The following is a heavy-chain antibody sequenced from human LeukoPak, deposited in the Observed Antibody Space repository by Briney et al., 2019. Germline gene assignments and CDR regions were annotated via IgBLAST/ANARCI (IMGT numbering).Heavy chain of an antibody. CDR3: TTAARGDSHPYYFDY. CDR1: GFTINNAW. CDR2: IKSNTDGGTT. J-gene: IGHJ4*02. Sequence: GGSLRLSCAASGFTINNAWMSWVRKAPGKGLEWDGRIKSNTDGGTTDYAAPVKGRFTISRDDSTNTLFLQMNSLKTEDTAVYYCTTAARGDSHPYYFDYWGQGTLVTVSS. V-gene: IGHV3-15*01. D-gene: IGHD6-13*01.